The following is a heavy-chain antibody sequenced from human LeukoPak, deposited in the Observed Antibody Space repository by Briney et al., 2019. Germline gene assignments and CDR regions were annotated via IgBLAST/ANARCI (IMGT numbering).Heavy chain of an antibody. Sequence: PSETLSLTCTVSGGSIRSSYYYWGWLRQPPGKGLEWIGSIYDSGSTYYSPSLKSRVTISVDTSKNQFSLKLNSVTAADTAVYYCARGRPHGNDYWGQGTLVTVSS. CDR3: ARGRPHGNDY. D-gene: IGHD4-23*01. CDR2: IYDSGST. V-gene: IGHV4-39*01. CDR1: GGSIRSSYYY. J-gene: IGHJ4*02.